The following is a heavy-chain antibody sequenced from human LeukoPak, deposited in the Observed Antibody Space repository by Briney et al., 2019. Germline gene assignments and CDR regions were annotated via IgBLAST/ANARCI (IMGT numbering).Heavy chain of an antibody. CDR3: ARISSSYSNYFDY. J-gene: IGHJ4*02. V-gene: IGHV4-59*08. CDR1: GGSISTYY. CDR2: ISYGGNT. Sequence: SETLSLTCTVSGGSISTYYWSWIRQPPGKGLEWIGYISYGGNTNYDPSLKSRVTISVDTSKTQFSLKLSSVTAPDTAVYYCARISSSYSNYFDYWGQGTLVTVSS. D-gene: IGHD6-13*01.